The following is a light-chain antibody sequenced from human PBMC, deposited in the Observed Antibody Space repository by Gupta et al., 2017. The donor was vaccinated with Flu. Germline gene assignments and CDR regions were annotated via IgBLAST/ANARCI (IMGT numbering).Light chain of an antibody. J-gene: IGLJ3*02. CDR3: SSYTILITRV. CDR2: EVT. V-gene: IGLV2-14*01. Sequence: QSALTQPASVSGSPGKSITISCTGTSSDIGGYNYVSWYQHNPGRAPKLIIYEVTNRPSGVSNRFSGSKSGNTASLTISGLQAEDEADYYCSSYTILITRVFGGGTKLTVL. CDR1: SSDIGGYNY.